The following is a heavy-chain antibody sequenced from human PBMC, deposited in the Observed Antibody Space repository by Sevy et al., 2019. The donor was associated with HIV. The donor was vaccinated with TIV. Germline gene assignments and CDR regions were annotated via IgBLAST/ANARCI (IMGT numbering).Heavy chain of an antibody. CDR2: IYYSGST. D-gene: IGHD2-21*01. Sequence: SETLSLTCTVSGGSISSYYWSWIRQPPGKGLEWIGYIYYSGSTNYNPSLKSRVTISVDTSKNQFSLKLSSVTAADTAVYYCAISRGEFDYWGQGTLVTVSS. J-gene: IGHJ4*02. V-gene: IGHV4-59*13. CDR3: AISRGEFDY. CDR1: GGSISSYY.